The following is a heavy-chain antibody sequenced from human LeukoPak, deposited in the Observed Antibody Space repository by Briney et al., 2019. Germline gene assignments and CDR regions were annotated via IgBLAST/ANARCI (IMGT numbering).Heavy chain of an antibody. J-gene: IGHJ4*02. V-gene: IGHV3-7*04. CDR2: INQDGSEK. CDR3: ARGLYCSSTSCQYFDY. CDR1: GFTFSSYE. Sequence: GGSLRLSCAASGFTFSSYEMNWVRQAPGKGLEWVANINQDGSEKYYVDSVKGRFTISRDNAKNSLYLQMNSLRGEDTAVYYCARGLYCSSTSCQYFDYWGQGTLVTVSP. D-gene: IGHD2-2*01.